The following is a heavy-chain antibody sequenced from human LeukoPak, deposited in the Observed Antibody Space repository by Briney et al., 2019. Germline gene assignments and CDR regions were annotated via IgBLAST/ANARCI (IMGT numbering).Heavy chain of an antibody. D-gene: IGHD3-10*01. Sequence: GGSLRLSCAASGFTFSRYAMSWVRQAPGKGLEWVSAISGSGGSTYYADSVKGRFTISRDKSKNTLYLQMSSLRAEDTAVYYCAKEDGSRTYYLYYFESWGQGALVTVSS. J-gene: IGHJ4*02. V-gene: IGHV3-23*01. CDR2: ISGSGGST. CDR1: GFTFSRYA. CDR3: AKEDGSRTYYLYYFES.